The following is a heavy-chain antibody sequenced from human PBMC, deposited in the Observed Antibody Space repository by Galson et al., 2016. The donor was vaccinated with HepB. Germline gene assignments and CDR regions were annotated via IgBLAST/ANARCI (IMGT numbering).Heavy chain of an antibody. D-gene: IGHD4-17*01. CDR1: GGSISSYY. CDR2: VYDSGST. J-gene: IGHJ4*02. Sequence: ETLSLTCTVSGGSISSYYWSWIRQPPGKGLEWIGYVYDSGSTESNPSLKSRVTISLDTSRTRFSLKLRSVTAADTAVYYCARGARPLTAVMHLRGHLDCWGQGTLVTVSS. V-gene: IGHV4-59*01. CDR3: ARGARPLTAVMHLRGHLDC.